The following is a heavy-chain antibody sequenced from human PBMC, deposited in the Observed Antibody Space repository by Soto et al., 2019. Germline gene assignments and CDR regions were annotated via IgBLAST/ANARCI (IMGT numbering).Heavy chain of an antibody. Sequence: ASVKVSCKASGDTFTGYYMHWVRQAPGQGLEWMGWINPNSGGTNYAQKFQGRVTMTRDTSISTAYMELSRLRSDDTAVYYCARFSDPCSGGICYSRVVYYGMEGWGQGTTVTLSS. CDR1: GDTFTGYY. D-gene: IGHD2-15*01. CDR2: INPNSGGT. V-gene: IGHV1-2*02. J-gene: IGHJ6*02. CDR3: ARFSDPCSGGICYSRVVYYGMEG.